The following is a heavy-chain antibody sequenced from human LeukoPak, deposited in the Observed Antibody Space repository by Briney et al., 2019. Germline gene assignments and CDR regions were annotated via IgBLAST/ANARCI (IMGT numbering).Heavy chain of an antibody. V-gene: IGHV1-3*01. CDR2: INAGNGNT. CDR3: ARDPPPPILGIAARKDDY. CDR1: GYTFTSYA. Sequence: GASVKVSCKASGYTFTSYAMHWVRQAPGQRLEWMGWINAGNGNTKYSQKFQGRVTITRDTSASTAYMELSSLRSEDTAVYYCARDPPPPILGIAARKDDYWGQGTLVTVSS. J-gene: IGHJ4*02. D-gene: IGHD6-6*01.